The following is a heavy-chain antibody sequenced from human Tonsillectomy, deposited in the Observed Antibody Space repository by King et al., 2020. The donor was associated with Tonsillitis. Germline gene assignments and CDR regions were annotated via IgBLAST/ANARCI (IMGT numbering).Heavy chain of an antibody. D-gene: IGHD2-2*01. J-gene: IGHJ4*02. Sequence: VQLVESGGGLIQPGGSLRLSCAASGFTVSSNYMSWVRQAPGKGLEWVSVIYSGGSTYYADSVKGRFTISRDNSKNTLYLQMNSLRAEDPAVYYCARGNSPYCSSTSCPGVYWGQGTLVTVSS. V-gene: IGHV3-53*01. CDR3: ARGNSPYCSSTSCPGVY. CDR2: IYSGGST. CDR1: GFTVSSNY.